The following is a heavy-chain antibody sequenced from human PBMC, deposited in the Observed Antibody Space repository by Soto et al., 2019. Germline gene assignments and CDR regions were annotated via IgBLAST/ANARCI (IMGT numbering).Heavy chain of an antibody. D-gene: IGHD3-3*01. CDR3: ARVFGPYYDFWSGYYLDY. CDR2: ISYDGSNK. CDR1: GFTFSSYA. J-gene: IGHJ4*02. Sequence: QVQLVESGGGVVQPGRSLRLSCAASGFTFSSYAMHWVRQAPGKGLEWVAVISYDGSNKYYADSVKGRFTISRDNSKNTLYLQMNSLRAEDTAVYYCARVFGPYYDFWSGYYLDYWGQGTLVTVSS. V-gene: IGHV3-30-3*01.